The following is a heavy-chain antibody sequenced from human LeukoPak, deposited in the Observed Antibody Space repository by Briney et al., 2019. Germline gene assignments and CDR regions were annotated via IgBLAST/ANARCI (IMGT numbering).Heavy chain of an antibody. J-gene: IGHJ4*02. Sequence: ASVKVSCKASGYTFTSYGISWVRQAPGQGLEWMGWISAYNGNTNYAQKPQGRVTMTTDTSTSTAYMELRSLRSDDTAVYYCASSGYDSSGTDYFVYWGQGTLVTVSS. CDR2: ISAYNGNT. CDR3: ASSGYDSSGTDYFVY. V-gene: IGHV1-18*01. CDR1: GYTFTSYG. D-gene: IGHD3-22*01.